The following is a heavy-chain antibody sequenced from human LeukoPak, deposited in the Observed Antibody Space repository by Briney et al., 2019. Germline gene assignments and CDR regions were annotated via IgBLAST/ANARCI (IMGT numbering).Heavy chain of an antibody. CDR3: ARAPGNYYDSTGYYSYFDY. Sequence: PGGSLRLSCAASGFTFSSYSMNWVRRAPGKGLEWVSYISSSSTIYYADSVKGRFTISRDNAKNSLYLQMNSLRAEDTAVYYCARAPGNYYDSTGYYSYFDYWGQGTLVTVSS. CDR2: ISSSSTI. D-gene: IGHD3-22*01. J-gene: IGHJ4*02. CDR1: GFTFSSYS. V-gene: IGHV3-48*04.